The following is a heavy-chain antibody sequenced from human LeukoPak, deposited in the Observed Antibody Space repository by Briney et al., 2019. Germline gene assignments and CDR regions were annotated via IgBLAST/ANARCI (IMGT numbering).Heavy chain of an antibody. CDR2: IYSGGST. V-gene: IGHV3-66*01. Sequence: GGSLRLSCAASGFTFSNAWMSWVRQAPGMGLGWVSVIYSGGSTYYADSVKGRFTISRDNSKNTLYLQMNSLRAEDTAVYYCARGGVVTDYYYYGMDVWGQGTTVTVSS. D-gene: IGHD4-23*01. CDR3: ARGGVVTDYYYYGMDV. CDR1: GFTFSNAW. J-gene: IGHJ6*02.